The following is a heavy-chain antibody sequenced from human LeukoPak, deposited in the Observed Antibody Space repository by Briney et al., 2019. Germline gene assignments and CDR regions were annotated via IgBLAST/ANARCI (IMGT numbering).Heavy chain of an antibody. CDR2: IDWDDDK. Sequence: SGPALVKPTQTLTLTCTFSGFSLSTSGMCVSWIRQPPGKALEWLALIDWDDDKYYSTSLKTRLTIPKDTSKNQVVLTMTNMDPVDTATYYCARTGIAAAGRYAFDIWGQGTMVTVSS. V-gene: IGHV2-70*01. CDR3: ARTGIAAAGRYAFDI. D-gene: IGHD6-13*01. J-gene: IGHJ3*02. CDR1: GFSLSTSGMC.